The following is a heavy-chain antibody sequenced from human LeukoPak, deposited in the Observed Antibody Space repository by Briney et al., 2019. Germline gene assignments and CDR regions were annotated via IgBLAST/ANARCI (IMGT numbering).Heavy chain of an antibody. CDR1: GGSISSSSYY. J-gene: IGHJ4*02. V-gene: IGHV4-39*01. CDR3: ARRGVRMGGHDY. Sequence: PSETLSLTCTVSGGSISSSSYYWGGIRQPRGKGLEWIGSIYYSENTYYTPSLKRPVIISVDTSKNQFSLKLSSVTAADTAVYYCARRGVRMGGHDYWGQGTLVTVSS. D-gene: IGHD3-10*01. CDR2: IYYSENT.